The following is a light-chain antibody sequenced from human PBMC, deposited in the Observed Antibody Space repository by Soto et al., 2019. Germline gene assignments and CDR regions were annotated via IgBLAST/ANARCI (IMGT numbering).Light chain of an antibody. CDR2: DAS. Sequence: DIQMTQSPSILSASVGDRVTITCRASQSISSWLAWYQQKPGKAPKLLIYDASSLESGVPSRFSGIGSGTEFTLTISSLQPDDSASYYCQQYDHYPITFGQGTRLEIK. J-gene: IGKJ5*01. CDR1: QSISSW. V-gene: IGKV1-5*01. CDR3: QQYDHYPIT.